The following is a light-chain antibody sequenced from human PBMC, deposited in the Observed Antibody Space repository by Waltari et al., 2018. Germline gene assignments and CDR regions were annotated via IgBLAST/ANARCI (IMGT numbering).Light chain of an antibody. CDR1: QSISSY. CDR2: AAS. Sequence: DIQMTQSPSSLSASVGDRVTITCRASQSISSYLNWYQQKPGKAPELLIYAASRLQSGVPSRFSCSGSGTDFTLTISSLQSEDFATYYCQQSYSTPPITFGQGTRLEIK. J-gene: IGKJ5*01. CDR3: QQSYSTPPIT. V-gene: IGKV1-39*01.